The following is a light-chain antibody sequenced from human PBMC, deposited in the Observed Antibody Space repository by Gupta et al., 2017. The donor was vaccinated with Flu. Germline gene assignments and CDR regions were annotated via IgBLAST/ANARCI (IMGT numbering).Light chain of an antibody. CDR1: ESVNRNH. CDR2: GTS. V-gene: IGKV3-20*01. J-gene: IGKJ2*01. Sequence: GTLSLSPGESVTLSCRAGESVNRNHLAWYQQKPGQAPRLLIYGTSNRAPGIPDRFSGGGSGTDFTLTINRLEPEDSAVFYCHHYGTSPYTFGQGTNLEIK. CDR3: HHYGTSPYT.